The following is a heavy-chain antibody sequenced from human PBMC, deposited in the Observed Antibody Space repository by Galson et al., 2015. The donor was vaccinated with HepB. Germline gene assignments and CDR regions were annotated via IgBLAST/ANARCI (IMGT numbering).Heavy chain of an antibody. J-gene: IGHJ4*02. CDR3: GRLGDFSGYSSR. V-gene: IGHV3-73*01. CDR2: IRRKAANYAT. Sequence: SLRLSCAASGFTFSGSAIHWVRQAPGKGPEWVGRIRRKAANYATAYVESLKGRFTISRADSRNTAYLHMNNLKTEDTAVYYCGRLGDFSGYSSRWGQGPLVTVSA. CDR1: GFTFSGSA. D-gene: IGHD6-13*01.